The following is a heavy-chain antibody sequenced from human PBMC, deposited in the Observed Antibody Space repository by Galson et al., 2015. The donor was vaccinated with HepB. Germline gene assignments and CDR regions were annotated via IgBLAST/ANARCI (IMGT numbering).Heavy chain of an antibody. CDR1: GFTFSDYY. V-gene: IGHV3-11*05. CDR3: ARGSSSSSWYTLLYSSGWYDPPRGEAFDY. J-gene: IGHJ4*02. CDR2: ISSSSSYT. Sequence: SLRLSCAASGFTFSDYYMSWIRQAPGKGLEWVSYISSSSSYTNYADSVKGRFTISRDNAKNSLYLQMNSLRAEDTAVYYCARGSSSSSWYTLLYSSGWYDPPRGEAFDYWGQGTLVTVSS. D-gene: IGHD6-19*01.